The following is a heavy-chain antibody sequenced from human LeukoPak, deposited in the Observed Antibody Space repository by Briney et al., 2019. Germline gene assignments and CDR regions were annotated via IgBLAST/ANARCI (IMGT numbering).Heavy chain of an antibody. CDR1: GFTFSSYW. CDR3: VRDLLVGGSGYHY. J-gene: IGHJ4*02. CDR2: IKQDGSEK. D-gene: IGHD3-22*01. V-gene: IGHV3-7*01. Sequence: PGGSLRLSCAASGFTFSSYWMSWVRQAPGKGLEWVANIKQDGSEKYYVDSVKGRFTISRDNAKNSLYLQMNSLRAEDTAVYYCVRDLLVGGSGYHYWGQGTLVTVSS.